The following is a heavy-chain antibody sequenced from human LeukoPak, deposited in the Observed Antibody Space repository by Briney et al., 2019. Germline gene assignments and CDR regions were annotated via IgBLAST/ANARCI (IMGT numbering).Heavy chain of an antibody. CDR1: GYTFTGYY. D-gene: IGHD6-13*01. J-gene: IGHJ6*03. Sequence: ASVKVSCKASGYTFTGYYMHWVRQAPGQGLEWMGWINPNSGGTNYAQKFQGRVTMTRDTSISTVYMEMSRLRSDDTAVYYCARDWEGIAAAGTGFEYSYYMDVWGKGTTVTISS. CDR2: INPNSGGT. V-gene: IGHV1-2*02. CDR3: ARDWEGIAAAGTGFEYSYYMDV.